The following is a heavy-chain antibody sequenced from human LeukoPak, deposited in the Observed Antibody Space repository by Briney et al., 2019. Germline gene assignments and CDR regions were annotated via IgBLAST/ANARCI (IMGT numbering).Heavy chain of an antibody. CDR3: VKVRGTDYGDYVSFGY. Sequence: HPGGTLRLSCAVSGFTFRSYGMAWVRQAPGKGLEWVSCISGSGDTTYYADSVGGRFTISRDNSKNTLYLQMNRLRAEDSAAYYCVKVRGTDYGDYVSFGYWGQGALVTVSS. D-gene: IGHD4-17*01. CDR1: GFTFRSYG. J-gene: IGHJ4*02. V-gene: IGHV3-23*01. CDR2: ISGSGDTT.